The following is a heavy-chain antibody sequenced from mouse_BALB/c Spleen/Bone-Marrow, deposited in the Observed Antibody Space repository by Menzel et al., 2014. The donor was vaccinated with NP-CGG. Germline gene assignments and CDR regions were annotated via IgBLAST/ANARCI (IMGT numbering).Heavy chain of an antibody. D-gene: IGHD4-1*01. V-gene: IGHV1-54*01. CDR2: INPGSGGT. Sequence: VKLMESGAELVRPGTSVKVSCKASGYAFXNYLIEWVKQRPGQGPEWIGVINPGSGGTNYNEKFKAKATLTADKSSSTAYMQLSSLTSDDSAVYFCARCLTGTSAMDYWGQGTSVTVSS. J-gene: IGHJ4*01. CDR3: ARCLTGTSAMDY. CDR1: GYAFXNYL.